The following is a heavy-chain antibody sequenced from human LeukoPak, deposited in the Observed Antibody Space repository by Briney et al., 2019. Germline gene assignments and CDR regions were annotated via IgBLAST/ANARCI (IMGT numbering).Heavy chain of an antibody. CDR1: GCSISSYH. CDR3: ARRVSSGNSFYVTTVSYGMDV. J-gene: IGHJ6*02. CDR2: IYCSRST. V-gene: IGHV4-59*08. D-gene: IGHD4-23*01. Sequence: SETLSLTCTVSGCSISSYHWSWLRQAPGKGLEWIGYIYCSRSTNYNTSLKSRVTISVDTSKHEYCLKLSCVTASDTAVYYCARRVSSGNSFYVTTVSYGMDVWSQASTVAVSS.